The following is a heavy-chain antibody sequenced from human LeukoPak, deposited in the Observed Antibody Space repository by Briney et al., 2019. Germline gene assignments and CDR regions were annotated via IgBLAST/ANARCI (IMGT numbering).Heavy chain of an antibody. V-gene: IGHV4-61*01. CDR1: GGSIRSSYYY. Sequence: SETLSLTCTVSGGSIRSSYYYWGWIRQPPGKGLEWIGYIYYSGSTNYNPSLKSRVTISVDTSKNQFSLKLSSVTAADTAVYYCARDQNEYYYDSSGYSLWGQGTLVTISS. D-gene: IGHD3-22*01. J-gene: IGHJ4*02. CDR3: ARDQNEYYYDSSGYSL. CDR2: IYYSGST.